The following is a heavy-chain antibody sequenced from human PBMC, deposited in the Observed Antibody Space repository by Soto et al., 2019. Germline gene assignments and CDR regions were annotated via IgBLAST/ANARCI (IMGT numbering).Heavy chain of an antibody. V-gene: IGHV4-31*03. J-gene: IGHJ5*02. Sequence: SETLSLTCTVSGGSISSGGYYWSWIRQHPGKGLEWIGYIYYSGSTYYNPSLKSRVTISVDTSKNQFSLKLSSVTAADTAVDYCARESDGLYCSGGSCYSGSWFDPWGQGTLVTVSS. CDR1: GGSISSGGYY. CDR2: IYYSGST. CDR3: ARESDGLYCSGGSCYSGSWFDP. D-gene: IGHD2-15*01.